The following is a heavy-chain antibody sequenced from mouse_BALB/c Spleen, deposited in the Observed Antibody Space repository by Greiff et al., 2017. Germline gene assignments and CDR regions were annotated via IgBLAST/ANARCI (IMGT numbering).Heavy chain of an antibody. CDR2: IDPANGNT. D-gene: IGHD1-1*01. CDR1: GFNIKDTY. J-gene: IGHJ2*01. V-gene: IGHV14-3*02. Sequence: VQLQQSGAELVKPGASVKLSCTASGFNIKDTYMHWVKQRPEQGLEWIGRIDPANGNTKYDPKFQGKATITADTSSNTAYLQLSSLTSEDTAVYYCAGHYYGSSYDDYWGQGTTLTVSS. CDR3: AGHYYGSSYDDY.